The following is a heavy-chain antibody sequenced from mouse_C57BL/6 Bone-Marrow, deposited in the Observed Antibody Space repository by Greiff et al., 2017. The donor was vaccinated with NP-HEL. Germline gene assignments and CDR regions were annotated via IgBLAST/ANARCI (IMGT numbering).Heavy chain of an antibody. D-gene: IGHD1-1*01. V-gene: IGHV5-6*01. J-gene: IGHJ2*01. CDR3: ARHRGITTVEKDFDY. CDR1: GFTFSSYG. CDR2: ISSGGSYT. Sequence: EVQLVESGGDLVKPGGSLKLSCAASGFTFSSYGMSWVRQTPDKRLEWVATISSGGSYTYYPDSVKGRFTISRDNAKNTLYLQMSSLKSEDTAMYYCARHRGITTVEKDFDYWGQGTTLTVSS.